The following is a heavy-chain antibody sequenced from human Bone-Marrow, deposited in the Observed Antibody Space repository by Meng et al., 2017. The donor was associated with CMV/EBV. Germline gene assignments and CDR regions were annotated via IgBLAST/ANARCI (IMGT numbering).Heavy chain of an antibody. J-gene: IGHJ6*02. CDR3: ARSKTKAFYCSSTSCYTHYYYGMDV. D-gene: IGHD2-2*02. V-gene: IGHV1-18*01. Sequence: ASVKVSCKASGYTFNNYGITWVRQAPGQGLEWMGWISTYNGNTNYAQKFQDRVTMTRDTSISTAYMELSRLRSDDTAVYYCARSKTKAFYCSSTSCYTHYYYGMDVWGQGTTVTVSS. CDR2: ISTYNGNT. CDR1: GYTFNNYG.